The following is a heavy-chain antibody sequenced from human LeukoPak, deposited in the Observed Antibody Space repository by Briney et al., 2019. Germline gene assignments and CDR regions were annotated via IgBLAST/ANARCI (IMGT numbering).Heavy chain of an antibody. V-gene: IGHV3-7*03. J-gene: IGHJ4*02. CDR3: ARGYFDWLFSLGFDY. Sequence: GGSLRLSCAVSGFTFSGFWMSWSRQAPGKGLEWVASINSDGSEGYYADVVKGRFTISRDNAKNSLYLQINSLRAEDTAVYYCARGYFDWLFSLGFDYWGQGTLVTVSS. D-gene: IGHD3-9*01. CDR2: INSDGSEG. CDR1: GFTFSGFW.